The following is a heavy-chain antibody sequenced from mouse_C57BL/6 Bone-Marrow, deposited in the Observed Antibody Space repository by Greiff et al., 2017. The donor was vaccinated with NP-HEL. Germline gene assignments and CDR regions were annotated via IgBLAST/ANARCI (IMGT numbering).Heavy chain of an antibody. CDR2: ISNLAYSI. J-gene: IGHJ4*01. CDR3: ARKDYYAMDY. Sequence: EVKLVESGGGLVQPGGSLKLSCAASGLTFSDYGMAWVRQAPRKGPEWVAFISNLAYSIYYADTVTGRFTISRENAKNTLYLEMSSLRSEDTAMYYCARKDYYAMDYWGQGTSVTVSS. CDR1: GLTFSDYG. V-gene: IGHV5-15*01.